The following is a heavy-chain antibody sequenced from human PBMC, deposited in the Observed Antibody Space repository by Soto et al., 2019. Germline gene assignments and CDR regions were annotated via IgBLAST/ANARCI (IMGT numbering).Heavy chain of an antibody. D-gene: IGHD3-3*01. Sequence: GGSLRLSCAASGFTFSSYWMHWVRQAPGKGLVWVSRINSDGSSTSYADSVKGRFTISRDNAKNTLYLQMNSLRAEDTAVYYCARDFLEWLYPNYYYYGMDVWGQGTTVTVSS. CDR3: ARDFLEWLYPNYYYYGMDV. CDR2: INSDGSST. V-gene: IGHV3-74*01. J-gene: IGHJ6*02. CDR1: GFTFSSYW.